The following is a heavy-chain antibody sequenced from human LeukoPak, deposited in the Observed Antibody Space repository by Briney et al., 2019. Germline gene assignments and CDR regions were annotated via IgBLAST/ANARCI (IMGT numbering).Heavy chain of an antibody. D-gene: IGHD3-22*01. CDR1: GFTVSGYW. Sequence: GGSLRLSCAASGFTVSGYWMSWVRQAPGKGLEWVANINLDGSVIHYVDSAKGRFTISRDNAKNSLYLQMNYLRAEDTALYYCATSDDSSGSDWGQGTLVTVSS. CDR2: INLDGSVI. CDR3: ATSDDSSGSD. J-gene: IGHJ4*02. V-gene: IGHV3-7*01.